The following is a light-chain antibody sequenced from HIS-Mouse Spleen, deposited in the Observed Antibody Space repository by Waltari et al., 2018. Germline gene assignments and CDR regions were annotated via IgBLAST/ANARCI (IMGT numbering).Light chain of an antibody. V-gene: IGLV2-14*01. CDR2: EVS. CDR3: SSYTSSSTLV. Sequence: QSALTQPASVSGSPGQSITISCTGTSSDVGGYNYVSWYQQHPGKAPKLMFYEVSNRPSGVSNRFSGSKSGNAASLTISGRQAENEADYYFSSYTSSSTLVFCGGTKLTVL. CDR1: SSDVGGYNY. J-gene: IGLJ2*01.